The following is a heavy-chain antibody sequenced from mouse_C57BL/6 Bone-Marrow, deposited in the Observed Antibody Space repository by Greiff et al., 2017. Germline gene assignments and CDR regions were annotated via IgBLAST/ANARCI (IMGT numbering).Heavy chain of an antibody. CDR2: ISSGGSYT. V-gene: IGHV5-6*01. Sequence: EVKLVESGGDLVKPGGSLKLSCAASGFTFSSYGMSWVRQTPDKRLAWVATISSGGSYTYYPDSVKGRFTISRDNAKNTLYLQMSSLKSEDTAMYYCAREDYYGSMFAYWGQGTLVTVSA. J-gene: IGHJ3*01. D-gene: IGHD1-1*01. CDR3: AREDYYGSMFAY. CDR1: GFTFSSYG.